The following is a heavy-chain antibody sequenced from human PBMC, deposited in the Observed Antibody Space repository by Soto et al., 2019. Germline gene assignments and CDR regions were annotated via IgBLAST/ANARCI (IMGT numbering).Heavy chain of an antibody. CDR1: GFTFSNYD. D-gene: IGHD6-13*01. J-gene: IGHJ5*01. Sequence: EVQLLESGGDLVQPGGSLRLSCAASGFTFSNYDMTWVRQVPGKGLEWVSSVTASGGSTCYADSAKGRFTISRVNSKNSLYLQMNSLRAEDTALYFCARILPASGTDSWGQGTLVTVSS. V-gene: IGHV3-23*01. CDR3: ARILPASGTDS. CDR2: VTASGGST.